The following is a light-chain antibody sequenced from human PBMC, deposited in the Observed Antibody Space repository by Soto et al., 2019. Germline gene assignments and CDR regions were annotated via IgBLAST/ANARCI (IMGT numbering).Light chain of an antibody. CDR3: SSYTSSSPYV. CDR2: EVR. Sequence: QSVLTQPASVSGSPGQSITISCTGTSSDVGGYNYVSWYQQHPGKAPKLMFYEVRNRPSGVSNRFSGSKSGNTASLTISGLQAEDEADYYCSSYTSSSPYVFGTGTKVTVL. J-gene: IGLJ1*01. CDR1: SSDVGGYNY. V-gene: IGLV2-14*01.